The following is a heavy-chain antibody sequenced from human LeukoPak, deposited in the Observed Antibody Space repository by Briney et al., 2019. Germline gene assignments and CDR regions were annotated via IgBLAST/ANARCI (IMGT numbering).Heavy chain of an antibody. CDR1: GFPVSSNY. CDR2: IYASGST. D-gene: IGHD3-10*01. V-gene: IGHV3-66*01. CDR3: AKVAKYYYGSETYYFFEH. J-gene: IGHJ4*02. Sequence: GGSLRLSCAASGFPVSSNYMSWVRQAPGKGLEWISVIYASGSTYYADSVKGRFTMSRDNSKNTVYLQMNSLRVEDTAVYYCAKVAKYYYGSETYYFFEHWGQGTPVTASS.